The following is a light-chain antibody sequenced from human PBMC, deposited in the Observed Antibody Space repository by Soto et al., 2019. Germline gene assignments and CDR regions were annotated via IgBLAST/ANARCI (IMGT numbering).Light chain of an antibody. CDR2: DAS. CDR1: QSVGTN. Sequence: EIVMTQSPATLSLSPGERATLSCRASQSVGTNLAWYQQKPGQAPRLLIYDASTRATGRPARFSGRVSGAEFTLTISSLQSEDFAVYYCQHYNNWPLTVGAGTKVEIK. V-gene: IGKV3-15*01. J-gene: IGKJ4*01. CDR3: QHYNNWPLT.